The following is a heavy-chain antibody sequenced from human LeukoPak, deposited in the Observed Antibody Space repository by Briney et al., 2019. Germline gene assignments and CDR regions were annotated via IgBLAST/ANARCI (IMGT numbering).Heavy chain of an antibody. D-gene: IGHD3/OR15-3a*01. CDR3: AKVGLGNTAIHI. CDR1: GYTFPNYD. Sequence: ASVKVSCKASGYTFPNYDINWVRQATGQGLEWMGWMNFNSGNTGYAQKFQDRVTMTRNTAISTIYMELSSLKSEDTAIYYCAKVGLGNTAIHIWGQGTMVTVSS. CDR2: MNFNSGNT. V-gene: IGHV1-8*01. J-gene: IGHJ3*02.